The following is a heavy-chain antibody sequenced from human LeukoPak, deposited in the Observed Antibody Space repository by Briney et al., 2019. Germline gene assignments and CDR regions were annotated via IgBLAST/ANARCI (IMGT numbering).Heavy chain of an antibody. Sequence: GGSLRLSCAASGFAVNSQDMNWIRQAPGKGLEWVALIYISDITKYADSVQGRFTISRDSSKNTLDLQMSSLRAEDTAIYYCARRNPPYCGQGTLVTVSS. CDR3: ARRNPPY. J-gene: IGHJ4*02. CDR2: IYISDIT. V-gene: IGHV3-66*04. CDR1: GFAVNSQD.